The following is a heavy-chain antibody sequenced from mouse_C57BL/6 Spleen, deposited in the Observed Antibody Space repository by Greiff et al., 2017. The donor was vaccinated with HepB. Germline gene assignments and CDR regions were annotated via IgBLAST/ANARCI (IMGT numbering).Heavy chain of an antibody. CDR1: GYTFTSYG. CDR2: IYPRSGNT. V-gene: IGHV1-81*01. J-gene: IGHJ2*01. Sequence: VQVVESGAELARPGASVKLSCKASGYTFTSYGISWVKQRTGQGLEWIGEIYPRSGNTYYNEKFKGKATLTADKSSSTAYMELRSLTSEASAVYFCAREGVSSDFDYWGQGTTLTVSS. D-gene: IGHD6-1*01. CDR3: AREGVSSDFDY.